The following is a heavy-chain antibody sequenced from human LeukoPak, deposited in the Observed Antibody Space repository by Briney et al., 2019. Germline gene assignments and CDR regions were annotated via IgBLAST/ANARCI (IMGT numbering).Heavy chain of an antibody. D-gene: IGHD1-14*01. CDR1: GGSISSGDYY. CDR3: ARESEQYSFDY. Sequence: SQTLSLTCTVSGGSISSGDYYWGWIRQPPGKGLEWSGYIYYSGSTYYNPSLKSRVTISVDTSKNQFSLKLSSVTAADTAVYYCARESEQYSFDYWGQGTLVTVSS. J-gene: IGHJ4*02. V-gene: IGHV4-30-4*08. CDR2: IYYSGST.